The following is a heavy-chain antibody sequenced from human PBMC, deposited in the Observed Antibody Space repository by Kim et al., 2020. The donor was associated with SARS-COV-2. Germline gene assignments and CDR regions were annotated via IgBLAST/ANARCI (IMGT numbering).Heavy chain of an antibody. CDR3: ARVGGYCSGTSCSGDD. D-gene: IGHD2-2*01. CDR1: GFTFSSYA. Sequence: GGSLRLSCAASGFTFSSYAMHWVRQAPGKGLEWVAAIWDDGGSTYYADSVKGRFTISRDNSKNTLYLQMNSLRAEDTAIYYCARVGGYCSGTSCSGDDWGQGTLVTVSS. CDR2: IWDDGGST. V-gene: IGHV3-33*01. J-gene: IGHJ4*02.